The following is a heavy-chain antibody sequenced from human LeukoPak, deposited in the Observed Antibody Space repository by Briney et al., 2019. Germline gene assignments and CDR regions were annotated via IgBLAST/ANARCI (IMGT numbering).Heavy chain of an antibody. CDR2: INPNSGGT. CDR1: GYTFTSYY. J-gene: IGHJ3*02. CDR3: ARGGDFWSGEGAFDI. D-gene: IGHD3-3*01. V-gene: IGHV1-2*02. Sequence: GASVKVSCKASGYTFTSYYMHWVRQAPGQGLEWMGWINPNSGGTNYAQKFQGRVTMTRDTSISTAYMELSRLRSDDTAVYYCARGGDFWSGEGAFDIWGQGTMVTVSS.